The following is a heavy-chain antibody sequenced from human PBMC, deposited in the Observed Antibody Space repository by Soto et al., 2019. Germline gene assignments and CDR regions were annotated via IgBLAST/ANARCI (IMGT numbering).Heavy chain of an antibody. J-gene: IGHJ4*02. D-gene: IGHD2-2*01. V-gene: IGHV5-51*01. Sequence: GESLKISCKGSGYSFTSYWIGWVRQMPGKGLEWMGIIYPGDSDTRYSPSFQGQVTISADKSISTAYLQWSSLKASDTAMYYCARRAPYCSSTSCYPFFDYWGQGTLVTVSS. CDR2: IYPGDSDT. CDR3: ARRAPYCSSTSCYPFFDY. CDR1: GYSFTSYW.